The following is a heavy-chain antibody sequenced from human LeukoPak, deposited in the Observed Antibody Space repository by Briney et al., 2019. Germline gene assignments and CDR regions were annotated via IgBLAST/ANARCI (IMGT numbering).Heavy chain of an antibody. V-gene: IGHV4-59*01. CDR3: ARYVWGSYPTFEDY. J-gene: IGHJ4*02. Sequence: SETLSLTCTVSGGSISSYYWSWIRQPPGKGLEWIGYIYYSGSTNYNPSLKSRVNISVDTSKNQFSLKLSSVTAADTAVYYCARYVWGSYPTFEDYWGQGTLVTVSS. D-gene: IGHD3-16*02. CDR2: IYYSGST. CDR1: GGSISSYY.